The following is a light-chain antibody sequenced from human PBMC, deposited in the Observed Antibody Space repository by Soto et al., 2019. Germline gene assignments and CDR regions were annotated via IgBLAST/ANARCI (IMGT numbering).Light chain of an antibody. Sequence: QSALTQPASVSGSPGQSITISCTGTSSDVGGYNYVSWYQRHPGKAPKLMIYDVNNRPSGVSNRFSGSKSGNTASLTISGLQAEDEADYYCSSLTSITTVVFGGGTKLTVL. CDR3: SSLTSITTVV. J-gene: IGLJ2*01. V-gene: IGLV2-14*01. CDR1: SSDVGGYNY. CDR2: DVN.